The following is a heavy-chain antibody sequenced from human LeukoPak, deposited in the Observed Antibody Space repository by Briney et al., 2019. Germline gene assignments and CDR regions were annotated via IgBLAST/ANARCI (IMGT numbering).Heavy chain of an antibody. CDR3: ARGPFLPFNANYYYYYYMDV. CDR1: GYTFTGYY. Sequence: ASVKVSCKASGYTFTGYYIHWVRHAPGQGLEWMGRINPNSGDTDYAQKFQGRVTMTRDTSLTTAYVEFLRLRFDDTAVYYCARGPFLPFNANYYYYYYMDVWGKGTTVTVSS. V-gene: IGHV1-2*06. CDR2: INPNSGDT. J-gene: IGHJ6*03.